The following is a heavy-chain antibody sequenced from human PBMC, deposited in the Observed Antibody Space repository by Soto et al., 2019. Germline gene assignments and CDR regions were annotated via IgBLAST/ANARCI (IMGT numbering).Heavy chain of an antibody. J-gene: IGHJ5*02. CDR2: INPLGFST. Sequence: QVQLVQSGAEVKKPGASVKVSCKASGYTFTSYNMHWVRQAPGQGLEWVGMINPLGFSTTYAHNFRGKFTRSWYTSANTVYMQLTNLRSDYTAVYYCARTSGRFGERYLFDPWCHGTLVTVSP. V-gene: IGHV1-46*01. CDR3: ARTSGRFGERYLFDP. CDR1: GYTFTSYN. D-gene: IGHD3-10*01.